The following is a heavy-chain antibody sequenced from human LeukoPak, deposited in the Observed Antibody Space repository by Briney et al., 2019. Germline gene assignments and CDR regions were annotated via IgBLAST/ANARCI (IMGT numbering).Heavy chain of an antibody. J-gene: IGHJ6*02. CDR3: ARDGPRPTRFLEWTMDV. D-gene: IGHD3-3*01. CDR2: ISSSGSTI. V-gene: IGHV3-11*01. Sequence: GGSLRLSCAASGFTFSDYYVSWIRQAPGKGLEWVSYISSSGSTIYYADSVKGRFTISRDNAKNSLYLQMNSLRAEDTAVYYCARDGPRPTRFLEWTMDVWGQGTTVTVSS. CDR1: GFTFSDYY.